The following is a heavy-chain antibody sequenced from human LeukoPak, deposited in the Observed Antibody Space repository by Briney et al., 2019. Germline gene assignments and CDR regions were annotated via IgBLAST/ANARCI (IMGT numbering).Heavy chain of an antibody. Sequence: SVKVSCKASGYTFTSYDINWVRQAPGQGLEWMGGIIPIFGTANYAQKFQGRVTITADESTSTAYMELSSLRSEDTAVYYCARERAPTYYDFWSGPDYYYYYMDVWGKGTTVTVSS. CDR3: ARERAPTYYDFWSGPDYYYYYMDV. J-gene: IGHJ6*03. V-gene: IGHV1-69*13. CDR1: GYTFTSYD. CDR2: IIPIFGTA. D-gene: IGHD3-3*01.